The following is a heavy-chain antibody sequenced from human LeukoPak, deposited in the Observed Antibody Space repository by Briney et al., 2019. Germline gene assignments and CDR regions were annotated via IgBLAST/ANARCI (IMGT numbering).Heavy chain of an antibody. CDR3: AKGVGEFGFRFDF. D-gene: IGHD3-16*01. V-gene: IGHV3-23*01. J-gene: IGHJ4*02. CDR1: GFTFSSYA. CDR2: ISGGGST. Sequence: PGGSLRLSCAASGFTFSSYAMSWVRQAPGKGLEWVSVISGGGSTYYADSVKGRSTISRDNPKNMLYLQMNSLRAEDTAVYYCAKGVGEFGFRFDFWGQGALVTVSS.